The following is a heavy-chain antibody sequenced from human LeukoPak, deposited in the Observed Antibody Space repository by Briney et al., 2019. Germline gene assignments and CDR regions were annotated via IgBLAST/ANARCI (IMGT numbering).Heavy chain of an antibody. CDR1: GYRFTSYW. D-gene: IGHD5-18*01. V-gene: IGHV5-51*01. Sequence: GESLKISCKGSGYRFTSYWIGWVRQMPGKGLEWMGIIYPSDSDTRYSPSFQGQVSISADKSISAAYLQWSSLKAPDTAMYYCARRRDERGYKDIFDIWGQGTMVTVSS. CDR2: IYPSDSDT. J-gene: IGHJ3*02. CDR3: ARRRDERGYKDIFDI.